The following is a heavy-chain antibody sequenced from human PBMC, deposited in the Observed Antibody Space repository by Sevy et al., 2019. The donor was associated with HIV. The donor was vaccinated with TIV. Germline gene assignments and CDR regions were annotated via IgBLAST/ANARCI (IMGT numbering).Heavy chain of an antibody. D-gene: IGHD3-3*01. CDR2: IKQDVSEK. J-gene: IGHJ4*02. CDR1: GFTFSSYW. V-gene: IGHV3-7*01. Sequence: GGSLRLSCAASGFTFSSYWMSWVRQAPGKGLEWVANIKQDVSEKYYVDSVKGRFTISRDNAKNSLYLQMNSLRAEDTAVYYCASLGGSDFWSGYFYYFDYWGQGTLVTVSS. CDR3: ASLGGSDFWSGYFYYFDY.